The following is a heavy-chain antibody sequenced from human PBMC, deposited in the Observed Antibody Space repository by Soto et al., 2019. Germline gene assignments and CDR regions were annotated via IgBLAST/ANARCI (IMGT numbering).Heavy chain of an antibody. CDR2: IKSKTDGGTT. D-gene: IGHD2-2*01. CDR3: TAYYSDIVVVPAGRTGDAFDI. J-gene: IGHJ3*02. V-gene: IGHV3-15*01. Sequence: PGGSLRLSCAASGFTFSNAWMSWVRQAPGKGLEWVGRIKSKTDGGTTDYAAPVKGRFTISRDDSKNTLYLQMNSLKTEDTAVYYCTAYYSDIVVVPAGRTGDAFDIWGQGTMVTVSS. CDR1: GFTFSNAW.